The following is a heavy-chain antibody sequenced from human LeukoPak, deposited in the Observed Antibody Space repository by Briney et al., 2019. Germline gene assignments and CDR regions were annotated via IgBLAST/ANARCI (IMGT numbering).Heavy chain of an antibody. Sequence: GSLRLSCVASGILVSSNYMSWVRQAPGKGLEWVSFIDSTGSTYYADSVKGRFTISRDNSRNTLYLQMNSLRAEDTAVYYCAKDEGDGYNLAYSGQGTLVTVSS. CDR3: AKDEGDGYNLAY. J-gene: IGHJ4*02. V-gene: IGHV3-66*01. CDR1: GILVSSNY. D-gene: IGHD5-24*01. CDR2: IDSTGST.